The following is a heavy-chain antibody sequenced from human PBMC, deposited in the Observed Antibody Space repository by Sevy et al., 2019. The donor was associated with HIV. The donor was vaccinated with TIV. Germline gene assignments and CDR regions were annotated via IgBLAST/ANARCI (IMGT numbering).Heavy chain of an antibody. V-gene: IGHV3-15*01. CDR3: TTAYWSAVLL. D-gene: IGHD3-10*01. J-gene: IGHJ4*02. CDR2: IKSKTDGGTT. Sequence: GGSLRLSCAASGFTFSNAWMSWVRQAPGKGLEWVGHIKSKTDGGTTDYAAPVKGRFTISRDDSKNTLYLQMNSLKTEDTAVYYCTTAYWSAVLLWGQGTLVTVSS. CDR1: GFTFSNAW.